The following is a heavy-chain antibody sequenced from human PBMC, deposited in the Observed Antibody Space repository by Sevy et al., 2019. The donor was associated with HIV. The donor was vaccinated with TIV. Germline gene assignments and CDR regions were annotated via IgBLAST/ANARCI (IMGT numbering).Heavy chain of an antibody. Sequence: SETLSLTCTVSGGSISSYYWSWIRQPAGKGLEWIERIYTSGSTNYNPSLKSRVTMSVDTSKNQFSLKLSSVTAADTAVYYCARDWRNRQQLGFDAFDIWGQGTMVTVSS. CDR3: ARDWRNRQQLGFDAFDI. V-gene: IGHV4-4*07. CDR1: GGSISSYY. D-gene: IGHD6-13*01. CDR2: IYTSGST. J-gene: IGHJ3*02.